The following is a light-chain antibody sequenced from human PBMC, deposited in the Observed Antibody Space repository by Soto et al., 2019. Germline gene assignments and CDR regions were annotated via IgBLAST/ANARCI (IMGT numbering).Light chain of an antibody. CDR2: DVS. CDR1: QSISRG. J-gene: IGKJ5*01. V-gene: IGKV1-5*01. Sequence: DIQVTQSPSSLSTSVGDRVTISCRASQSISRGLAWYQQKPGRAPKLLIYDVSSLKSGVPSRFSGSGSGTEFTLTISSLQPDDFATYYCQQYNSYSITFGQGTRLEIK. CDR3: QQYNSYSIT.